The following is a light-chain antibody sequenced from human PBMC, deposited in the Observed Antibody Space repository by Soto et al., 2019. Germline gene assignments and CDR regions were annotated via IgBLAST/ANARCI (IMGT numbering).Light chain of an antibody. CDR1: QSISSY. CDR3: QQSYSTPPSFT. V-gene: IGKV1-39*01. J-gene: IGKJ3*01. CDR2: AAS. Sequence: DIQMTQSPSSLSASVGDRVTITCRASQSISSYLNWYQQKPGKAPKLLIYAASSLQSGVPSRFSGSGSGTDFTLTISSLQPEDFVTYYCQQSYSTPPSFTFGPGTKVDIK.